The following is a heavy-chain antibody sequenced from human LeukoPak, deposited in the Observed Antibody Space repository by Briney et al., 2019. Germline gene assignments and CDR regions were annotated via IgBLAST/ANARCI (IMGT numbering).Heavy chain of an antibody. CDR3: ARSPRSYYDILTGYYTDY. CDR2: ISAYNGNT. D-gene: IGHD3-9*01. Sequence: GASVKVSCKASGYTFTSYGISWVRQAPGQGLEWMGWISAYNGNTNYAQKLQGRVTMTTDTSTSTAYMELRSLRSDDTAVYYCARSPRSYYDILTGYYTDYWGQGTLVTVSS. V-gene: IGHV1-18*01. CDR1: GYTFTSYG. J-gene: IGHJ4*02.